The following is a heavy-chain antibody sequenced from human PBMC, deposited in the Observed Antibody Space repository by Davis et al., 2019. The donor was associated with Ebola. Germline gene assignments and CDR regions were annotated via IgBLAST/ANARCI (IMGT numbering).Heavy chain of an antibody. CDR3: AMPDCSGADCFSVYIKS. J-gene: IGHJ4*02. D-gene: IGHD2-21*02. CDR1: GLTFSSYW. CDR2: IWYDGSKK. V-gene: IGHV3-33*08. Sequence: GESLKISCAASGLTFSSYWMHWVRQAPGKGLEWVAVIWYDGSKKYYSDSVKGRFTISRDNSDNMLYLQMNSLRAEDTAVYYCAMPDCSGADCFSVYIKSWGQGTLVTVSS.